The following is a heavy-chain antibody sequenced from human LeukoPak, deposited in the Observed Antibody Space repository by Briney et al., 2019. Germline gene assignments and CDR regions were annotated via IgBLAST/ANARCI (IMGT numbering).Heavy chain of an antibody. CDR1: GYSISSGYY. D-gene: IGHD6-13*01. Sequence: PSETLSLTCTVSGYSISSGYYWGWIRQPPGKGLEWIGSFYYTGGTYYSPSFRSRVIISADTSKNQFSLYFHSVTAADTAVYFCGSSHSSSWYDFWGQGTLVTVSS. J-gene: IGHJ4*02. CDR2: FYYTGGT. CDR3: GSSHSSSWYDF. V-gene: IGHV4-38-2*02.